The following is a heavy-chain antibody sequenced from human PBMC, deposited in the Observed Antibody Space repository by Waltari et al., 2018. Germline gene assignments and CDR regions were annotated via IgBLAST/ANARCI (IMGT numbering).Heavy chain of an antibody. D-gene: IGHD3-10*01. CDR3: ARGRATLYYYGSGSYDRLDY. CDR2: IKHSGRT. V-gene: IGHV4-34*01. Sequence: QVQLQQWGAGLLKPSETLSLTCAVYGGSFSGYYWSWIRPPPGKRLEWIGEIKHSGRTKSSPPLKSRVTISVDTSKDQCSLKLGSVTAADTAVYYCARGRATLYYYGSGSYDRLDYWGQGTLVTVSS. J-gene: IGHJ4*02. CDR1: GGSFSGYY.